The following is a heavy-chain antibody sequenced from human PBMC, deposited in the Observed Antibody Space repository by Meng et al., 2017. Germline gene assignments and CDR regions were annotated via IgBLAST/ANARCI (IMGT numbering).Heavy chain of an antibody. Sequence: ASVKVSCKTSGYSFTRFALHWVRQAPGQRLEWMGWNNGGNGNTKYSQKFQDRVTITRDTSASTAYMELSSLRSEDTAVYFCARGNYDILTRYYIILDFWAQGTLVTVSS. J-gene: IGHJ4*02. D-gene: IGHD3-9*01. V-gene: IGHV1-3*01. CDR3: ARGNYDILTRYYIILDF. CDR2: NNGGNGNT. CDR1: GYSFTRFA.